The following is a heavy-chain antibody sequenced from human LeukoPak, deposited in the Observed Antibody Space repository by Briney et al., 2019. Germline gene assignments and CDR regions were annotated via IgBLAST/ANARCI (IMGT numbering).Heavy chain of an antibody. V-gene: IGHV3-74*01. J-gene: IGHJ4*01. CDR3: ARDGTAAGLYFDL. CDR2: IVNDGSGA. CDR1: GFTFSSHW. D-gene: IGHD6-13*01. Sequence: GGSLRLSCAASGFTFSSHWMHWVRQAPGKGLVWISRIVNDGSGATYVDSVKGRFTTSRDNAKNTLYLQMNSLRAEDTAVYYCARDGTAAGLYFDLWGQGTLVTVSS.